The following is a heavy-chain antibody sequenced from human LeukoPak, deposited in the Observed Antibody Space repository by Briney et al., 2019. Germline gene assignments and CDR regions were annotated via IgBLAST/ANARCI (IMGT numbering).Heavy chain of an antibody. D-gene: IGHD2-21*01. V-gene: IGHV3-23*01. CDR3: AKVVHIVVVNDAFDI. J-gene: IGHJ3*02. CDR2: ISGSGGST. Sequence: GGSLRLSCAASGFTFSSYAMSWVRQAPGKGLAWVSAISGSGGSTYYADSVKGRFTISRDNSKNTLYLQMNSLRAEDTAVYYCAKVVHIVVVNDAFDIWGQGTMVTVSS. CDR1: GFTFSSYA.